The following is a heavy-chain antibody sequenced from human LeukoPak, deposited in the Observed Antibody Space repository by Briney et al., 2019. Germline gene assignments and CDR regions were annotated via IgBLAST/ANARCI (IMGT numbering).Heavy chain of an antibody. CDR3: AKDGYGSSELIYYFDY. Sequence: PGGSLRLSCAASGFTFSSYAMSWVRQAPGKGLEWVSAISGSGGSTYYADSVKGRFTISRDNSKNTLYLQMNSLRAEDTAVYYCAKDGYGSSELIYYFDYWGQGTLVTVSS. CDR1: GFTFSSYA. CDR2: ISGSGGST. D-gene: IGHD6-13*01. J-gene: IGHJ4*02. V-gene: IGHV3-23*01.